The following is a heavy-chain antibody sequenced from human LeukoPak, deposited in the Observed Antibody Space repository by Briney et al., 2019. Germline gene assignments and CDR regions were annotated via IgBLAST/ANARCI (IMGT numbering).Heavy chain of an antibody. V-gene: IGHV1-69*13. CDR2: IIPIFGTA. J-gene: IGHJ3*02. CDR3: ARPAAIVVVPAAINAFDI. CDR1: GGTFSSYA. D-gene: IGHD2-2*01. Sequence: SVTVSCKASGGTFSSYAISWVRQAPGQGLEWMGGIIPIFGTANYAQKFQGRVTITADESTSTAYMELSSLRSEDTAVYYCARPAAIVVVPAAINAFDIWGQGTMVTVSS.